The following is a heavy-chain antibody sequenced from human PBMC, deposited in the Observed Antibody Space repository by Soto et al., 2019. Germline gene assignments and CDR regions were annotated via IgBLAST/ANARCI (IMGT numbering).Heavy chain of an antibody. Sequence: LRLSCAASGFTFSSYDMHWVRQATGKGLEWVSAIGTAGDTYYPGSVKGRFTISRENAKNSLYLQMNSLRAGDTAVYYCARTRRWPDYYGMDVWGQGTTVTVSS. CDR1: GFTFSSYD. CDR2: IGTAGDT. V-gene: IGHV3-13*01. D-gene: IGHD2-15*01. J-gene: IGHJ6*02. CDR3: ARTRRWPDYYGMDV.